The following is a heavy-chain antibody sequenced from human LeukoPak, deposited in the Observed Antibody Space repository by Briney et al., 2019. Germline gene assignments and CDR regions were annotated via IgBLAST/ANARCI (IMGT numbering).Heavy chain of an antibody. J-gene: IGHJ4*02. V-gene: IGHV3-21*01. Sequence: GGSLRLSCAASGFSFSSYSINWIRQTPGKGLEWVSSISSGSNYIYYADSVKGRFIISRDNAENSLHLQMNSLRAEDTAVYYCARDGWPGSSYYRPFDYWGQGTLVTVSS. CDR1: GFSFSSYS. D-gene: IGHD3-10*01. CDR2: ISSGSNYI. CDR3: ARDGWPGSSYYRPFDY.